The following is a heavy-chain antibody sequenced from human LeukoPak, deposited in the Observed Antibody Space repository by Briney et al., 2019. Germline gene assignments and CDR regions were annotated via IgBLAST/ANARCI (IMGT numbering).Heavy chain of an antibody. J-gene: IGHJ6*01. V-gene: IGHV1-69*13. CDR1: GGTFSSYA. D-gene: IGHD5-12*01. Sequence: ASVKVSCKASGGTFSSYAISWVRQAPGQGLEWMGGIIPIFGTANYAQKFQGRVTITADESTSTAYMELSSLRSEDTAVYYCARDEPGYSGYDVXXYYXXMDVXXXXTTVTVSS. CDR3: ARDEPGYSGYDVXXYYXXMDV. CDR2: IIPIFGTA.